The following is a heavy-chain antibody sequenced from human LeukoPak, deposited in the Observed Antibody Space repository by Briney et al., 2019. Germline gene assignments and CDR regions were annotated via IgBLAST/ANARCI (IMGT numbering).Heavy chain of an antibody. Sequence: PSETLSLTCTVSGGSISSSSYYWGWIRQPPGKGLEWIGSIYYSGSTYYNPSLKSRVTISVDTSKNQFSLKLSSVTAADTAVYYCARLTGYYFNWFDPWGQGTLVTVSS. CDR1: GGSISSSSYY. CDR2: IYYSGST. CDR3: ARLTGYYFNWFDP. V-gene: IGHV4-39*07. J-gene: IGHJ5*02. D-gene: IGHD3-9*01.